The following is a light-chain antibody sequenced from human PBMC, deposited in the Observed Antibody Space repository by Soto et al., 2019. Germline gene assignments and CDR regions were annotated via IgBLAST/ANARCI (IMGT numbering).Light chain of an antibody. Sequence: DIPLTQSPSFLSASVGDRVTITCRASQGISSYLAWYQQKPGKAPKLLIYAASTLQSGVPSRFSGSVSGTEFTLTISSLQPEYFATYYCQQLNSYPRTFGQGTKVEIK. CDR1: QGISSY. CDR2: AAS. CDR3: QQLNSYPRT. V-gene: IGKV1-9*01. J-gene: IGKJ1*01.